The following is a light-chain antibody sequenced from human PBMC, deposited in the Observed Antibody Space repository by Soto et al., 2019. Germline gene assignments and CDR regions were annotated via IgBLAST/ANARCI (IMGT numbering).Light chain of an antibody. Sequence: EIVLTQSPATLSLSPGERATLSCRASQSVSSYLAWYQQKPGQAPRLLIYDASNRATGIPARFSGSGSATDFTLTISSLEPEDFAVYYCQQRSNWPPDKYTFGQGTKLEI. CDR1: QSVSSY. J-gene: IGKJ2*01. CDR2: DAS. V-gene: IGKV3-11*01. CDR3: QQRSNWPPDKYT.